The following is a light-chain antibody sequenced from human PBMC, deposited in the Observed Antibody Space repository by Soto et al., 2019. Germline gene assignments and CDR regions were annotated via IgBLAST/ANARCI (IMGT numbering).Light chain of an antibody. CDR1: SGYSNYK. CDR2: VGTGGIVG. V-gene: IGLV9-49*01. CDR3: GADHGSGSNFVYV. Sequence: QSVLTQPPSASASLGASVTLTCTLSSGYSNYKVDWYQQRPGKGPRFVMRVGTGGIVGSKGDGIPDRFSVLGSGLNRYLTSKNTQEEDESDYHCGADHGSGSNFVYVFGTGTKLTVL. J-gene: IGLJ1*01.